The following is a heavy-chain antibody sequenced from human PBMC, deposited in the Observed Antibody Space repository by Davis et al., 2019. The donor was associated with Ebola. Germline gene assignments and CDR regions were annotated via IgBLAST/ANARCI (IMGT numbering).Heavy chain of an antibody. Sequence: GGSLRLSCAASGFTFSTYAMSWVRQAPGKGLEWVSAISASAGSKFYADSVNGRFTISRDNSKSTLFLQMNTLRAEDTAVYYCAKDLGTGGAFDIWGQGTVVTVS. J-gene: IGHJ3*02. V-gene: IGHV3-23*01. CDR3: AKDLGTGGAFDI. CDR1: GFTFSTYA. CDR2: ISASAGSK. D-gene: IGHD2-8*02.